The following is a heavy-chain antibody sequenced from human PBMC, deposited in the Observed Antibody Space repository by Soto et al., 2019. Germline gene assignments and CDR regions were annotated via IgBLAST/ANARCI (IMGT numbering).Heavy chain of an antibody. V-gene: IGHV4-39*02. Sequence: PSETLSLTCSVSGGSISSFTYYWGWIRQGPGQGLEWIGTVYYNENTYYNPSLKSRVTITVDTAKNPFSLNLRSVTAADTAMYFCARRERYYGSPGWFDPWGPGTLVTVSS. CDR3: ARRERYYGSPGWFDP. J-gene: IGHJ5*02. CDR2: VYYNENT. CDR1: GGSISSFTYY. D-gene: IGHD3-10*01.